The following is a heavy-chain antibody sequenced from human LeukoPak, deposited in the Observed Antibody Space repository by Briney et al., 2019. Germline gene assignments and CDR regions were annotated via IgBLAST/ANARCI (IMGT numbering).Heavy chain of an antibody. CDR3: GKDPLYYYDSRDRFDY. CDR2: ISGSGGST. Sequence: GGSLRLSCAASGFTFSSYAMSWVRQAPGKGLEWVSAISGSGGSTYYADSVKGRFTISRDNSKNTLYLQMNSLRAEDTAVYYCGKDPLYYYDSRDRFDYWGQGALVTVSS. V-gene: IGHV3-23*01. CDR1: GFTFSSYA. D-gene: IGHD3-22*01. J-gene: IGHJ4*02.